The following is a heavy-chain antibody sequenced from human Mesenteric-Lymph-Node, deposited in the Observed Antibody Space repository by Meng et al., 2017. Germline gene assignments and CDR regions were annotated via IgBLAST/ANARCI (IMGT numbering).Heavy chain of an antibody. J-gene: IGHJ6*02. CDR1: DGSVTNDNYS. V-gene: IGHV4-61*01. Sequence: SETLSLTCSVSDGSVTNDNYSWTWIRQPPGKRLEYIGYISHKGSADYNPSLRSRLSISLDTSKNQFSLKLRPVTAADTAVYHCVAYCRFQDREGCTKNGHNYFGMDVWGPGTTVTVSS. CDR2: ISHKGSA. D-gene: IGHD2-15*01. CDR3: VAYCRFQDREGCTKNGHNYFGMDV.